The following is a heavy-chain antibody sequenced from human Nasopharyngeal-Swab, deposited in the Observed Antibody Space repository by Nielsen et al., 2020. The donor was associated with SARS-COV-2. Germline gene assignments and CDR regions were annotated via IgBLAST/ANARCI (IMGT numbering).Heavy chain of an antibody. J-gene: IGHJ4*02. CDR2: LFHDSRES. Sequence: GESLKISCVASGFDFSAYAMGWVRRAPGKGLEWESLLFHDSRESFYADAVKGRFTISRDNFKNTLYLQLSSLRADDTALYYCARGGKRWMNLDSWGRGTLLTVSS. D-gene: IGHD3-16*01. CDR3: ARGGKRWMNLDS. V-gene: IGHV3-23*03. CDR1: GFDFSAYA.